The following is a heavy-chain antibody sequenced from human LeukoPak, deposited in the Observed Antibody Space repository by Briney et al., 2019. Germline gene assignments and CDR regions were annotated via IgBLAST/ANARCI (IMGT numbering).Heavy chain of an antibody. Sequence: GGSLRLSCAASGFTFSDFYMSWIRQAPRKGLEWVSYISSSGSVVHYADSVKGRSTVSRDNAKNSLYLQMNSLRAEDTAVYYCARGFWSGYSAFGYWGQRTLVTVSS. D-gene: IGHD3-3*01. CDR2: ISSSGSVV. J-gene: IGHJ4*02. V-gene: IGHV3-11*04. CDR3: ARGFWSGYSAFGY. CDR1: GFTFSDFY.